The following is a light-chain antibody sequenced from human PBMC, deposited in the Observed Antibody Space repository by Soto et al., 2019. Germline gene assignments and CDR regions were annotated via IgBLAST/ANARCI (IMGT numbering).Light chain of an antibody. CDR2: GAS. CDR3: QQYGSSPSIT. J-gene: IGKJ5*01. Sequence: EIVLTQSPGTLSLSPGARATISCRASQSVSSSYLAWYQQKPGQAPRLLIYGASSRATGIPDRFSGSGSGTDFTLTISRLEPEDFAVYYCQQYGSSPSITFGQGTRLEIK. CDR1: QSVSSSY. V-gene: IGKV3-20*01.